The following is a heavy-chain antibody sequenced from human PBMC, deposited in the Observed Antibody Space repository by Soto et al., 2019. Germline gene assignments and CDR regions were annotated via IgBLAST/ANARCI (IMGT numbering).Heavy chain of an antibody. V-gene: IGHV4-4*02. CDR2: IYHGGST. Sequence: QVQLQESGPGLVKPSGTLSLTCAVSSGSIRSTNWWSWFRQSPGKGLEWIGEIYHGGSTNYNPSLKIRGTISGDNSTDQFSLHLSSVPAADTAVSYCARRSGARWLEHWGSRTLVTVSS. J-gene: IGHJ5*02. D-gene: IGHD3-3*01. CDR1: SGSIRSTNW. CDR3: ARRSGARWLEH.